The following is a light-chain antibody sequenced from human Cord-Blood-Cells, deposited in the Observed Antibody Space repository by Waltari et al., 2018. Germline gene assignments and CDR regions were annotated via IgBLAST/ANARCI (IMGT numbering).Light chain of an antibody. J-gene: IGKJ4*01. CDR2: LGS. CDR1: QSLLHSNGYNY. V-gene: IGKV2-28*01. CDR3: MQALQTPLT. Sequence: DLVMTQSPLSLPVTPGEPASISCRSSQSLLHSNGYNYLDWYLQKQGQSPKLLIYLGSNRASGVPDRLSGSGSGTDFTLKISRVEAEDVGVYYWMQALQTPLTFGGGTKVEIK.